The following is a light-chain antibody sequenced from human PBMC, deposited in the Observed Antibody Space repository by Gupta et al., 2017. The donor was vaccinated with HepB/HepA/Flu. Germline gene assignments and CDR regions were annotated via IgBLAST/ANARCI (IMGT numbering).Light chain of an antibody. CDR2: EVS. J-gene: IGLJ3*02. V-gene: IGLV2-18*02. CDR1: NSDVGSYNR. Sequence: QSALTQPPSVSGSPGQSVAISCTGSNSDVGSYNRVSWYQQSPGTAPKVMIYEVSNRPSGVPDRFSGSKSGNTASLTISGRQAEDEAYYYCSSYTSRGTWVFGGGTKVTVL. CDR3: SSYTSRGTWV.